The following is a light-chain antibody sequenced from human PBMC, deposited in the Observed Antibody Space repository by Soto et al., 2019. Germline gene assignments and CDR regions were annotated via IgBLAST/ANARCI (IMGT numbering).Light chain of an antibody. Sequence: VMTQSPDTLSLSPGERATLSCRATQTVSSNQLAWYQQKPGQAPTLLIHGASTRATGIPDRFSGSGFGTDFTLTISRLEPEDFAVYYCQVYGSSPKTFGQGTKV. J-gene: IGKJ1*01. CDR3: QVYGSSPKT. CDR2: GAS. V-gene: IGKV3-20*01. CDR1: QTVSSNQ.